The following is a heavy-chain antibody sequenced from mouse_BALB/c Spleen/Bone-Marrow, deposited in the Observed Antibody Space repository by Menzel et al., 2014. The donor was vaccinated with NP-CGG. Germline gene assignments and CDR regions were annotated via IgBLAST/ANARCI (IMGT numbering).Heavy chain of an antibody. CDR2: INPSTGYT. Sequence: VQLQQSGAELAKPGASVKMSCKASGYTFTNYWMHWVKQRPGQGLEWIGYINPSTGYTEYNQKFKDKATSTADKSSSTAYMQLSSLTSEDPAVYYCARIYYYGRDYWGQGTTLTVSS. CDR1: GYTFTNYW. D-gene: IGHD1-1*01. CDR3: ARIYYYGRDY. J-gene: IGHJ2*01. V-gene: IGHV1-7*01.